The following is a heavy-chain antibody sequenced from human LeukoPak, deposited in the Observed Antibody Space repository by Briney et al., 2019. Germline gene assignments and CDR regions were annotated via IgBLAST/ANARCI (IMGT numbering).Heavy chain of an antibody. Sequence: PGGSLRLSCAASGFTVSSNYMSWVRQAPGKGLEWVSIIYSGGSTYYADSVKGRFTVSRDNSKNTLYLQMSSLRAEDTAVYYCATRLPHSSVWYEGGYWGQGTLVTVSS. J-gene: IGHJ4*02. CDR2: IYSGGST. CDR1: GFTVSSNY. D-gene: IGHD6-19*01. V-gene: IGHV3-53*01. CDR3: ATRLPHSSVWYEGGY.